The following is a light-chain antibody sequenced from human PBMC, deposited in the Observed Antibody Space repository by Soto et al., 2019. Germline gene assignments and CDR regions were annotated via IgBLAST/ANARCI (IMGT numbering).Light chain of an antibody. Sequence: DIVMTQSPLSLPVTPGEPASISCRSSQSLLHSNGYNYLDWYQQKPGQPPRLLFYWASTRESGVPDRFSGSGSGAHFTLTINGLQPEDVAVYYCQQYYGSPWTFGQGTKVDIK. J-gene: IGKJ1*01. CDR1: QSLLHSNGYNY. CDR3: QQYYGSPWT. CDR2: WAS. V-gene: IGKV4-1*01.